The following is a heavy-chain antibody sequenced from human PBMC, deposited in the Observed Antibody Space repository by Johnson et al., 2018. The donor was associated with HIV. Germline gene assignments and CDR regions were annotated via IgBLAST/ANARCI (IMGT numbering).Heavy chain of an antibody. D-gene: IGHD6-19*01. J-gene: IGHJ3*02. V-gene: IGHV3-66*03. Sequence: VQLVESGGGLIQPGGSLRLSCAASGFTLSSNCMTWVRQAPGKGLEWVSVLYSGGNTYYADSVKGRFTISRDNSKNTVFLQMNTLRADDTAVYYCAKVARYGGSGWVDAFDIWGQGTMVTVSS. CDR1: GFTLSSNC. CDR2: LYSGGNT. CDR3: AKVARYGGSGWVDAFDI.